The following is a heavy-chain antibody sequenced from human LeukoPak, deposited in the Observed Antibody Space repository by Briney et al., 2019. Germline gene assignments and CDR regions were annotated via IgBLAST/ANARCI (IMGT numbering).Heavy chain of an antibody. V-gene: IGHV4-34*01. CDR3: ARGSRTGYVDY. Sequence: SETLSLTCAVCGGSFSGYYWSWIRQPPGKGLEWIGEINHSGSTNYNPSLKSRVTISVDTSKNQFSLKLSSVTAADTAVYYCARGSRTGYVDYWGQGTLVTVSS. J-gene: IGHJ4*02. CDR1: GGSFSGYY. D-gene: IGHD2-8*02. CDR2: INHSGST.